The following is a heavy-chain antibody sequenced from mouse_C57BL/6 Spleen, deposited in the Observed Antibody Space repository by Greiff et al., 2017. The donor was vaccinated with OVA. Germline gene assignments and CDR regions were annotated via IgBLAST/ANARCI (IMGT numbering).Heavy chain of an antibody. Sequence: VQLQQPGAELVKPGASVKLSCKASGYTFTSYWMHWVKQRPGQGLEWIGMIHPNSGSTNYNEKFKSKATLTVDKSSSTAYMQLSSLTSEDSAVYYCARSYDYDYWYFDVWGTGTTVTVSS. CDR3: ARSYDYDYWYFDV. J-gene: IGHJ1*03. CDR1: GYTFTSYW. CDR2: IHPNSGST. D-gene: IGHD2-4*01. V-gene: IGHV1-64*01.